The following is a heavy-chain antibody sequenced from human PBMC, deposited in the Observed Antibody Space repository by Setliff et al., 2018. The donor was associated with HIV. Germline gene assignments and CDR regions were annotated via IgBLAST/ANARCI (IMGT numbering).Heavy chain of an antibody. CDR2: VGAVGGPT. V-gene: IGHV3-23*01. Sequence: PGGSLRLSCAASGFTFSTYAMGWVRQAAGKGLEWVSTVGAVGGPTHYAESVKGRFTISKDNSKNTLYLQMSSLRDEDTAVYYCAKVFLFGIDVFDIWGQGTMVTVSS. CDR1: GFTFSTYA. CDR3: AKVFLFGIDVFDI. D-gene: IGHD3-16*01. J-gene: IGHJ3*02.